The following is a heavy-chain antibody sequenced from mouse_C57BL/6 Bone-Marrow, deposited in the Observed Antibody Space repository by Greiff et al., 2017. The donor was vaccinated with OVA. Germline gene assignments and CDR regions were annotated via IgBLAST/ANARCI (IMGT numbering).Heavy chain of an antibody. CDR1: GYTFTDYY. J-gene: IGHJ1*03. CDR2: INPNNGGT. V-gene: IGHV1-26*01. CDR3: AREGYWYFDV. Sequence: EVKLQQSGPELVKPGASVKISCKASGYTFTDYYMNWVKQSHGQSLEWIGDINPNNGGTSYNQKFKGKATLTVDKSYITAYMELRSLTSEDSTVYYCAREGYWYFDVWGTGTTVTVSS.